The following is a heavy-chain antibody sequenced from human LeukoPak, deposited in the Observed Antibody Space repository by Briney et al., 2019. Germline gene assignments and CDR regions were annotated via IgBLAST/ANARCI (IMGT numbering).Heavy chain of an antibody. CDR1: GFTFSPLG. J-gene: IGHJ4*02. V-gene: IGHV3-48*01. D-gene: IGHD6-13*01. CDR2: ISSGSSTT. Sequence: GGSLRLSCAASGFTFSPLGMNWVRQAPGRGLEWVSYISSGSSTTYYADSVKGRFTISRDNAKNSLYLQMNSLRAEDTAVYYCARDQQLDDYWGQGTLVTVSS. CDR3: ARDQQLDDY.